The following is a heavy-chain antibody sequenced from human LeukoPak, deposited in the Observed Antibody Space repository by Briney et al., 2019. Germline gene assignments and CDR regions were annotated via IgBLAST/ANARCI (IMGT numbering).Heavy chain of an antibody. CDR1: GFAFSSQA. Sequence: GGSLRLSCAASGFAFSSQAMGWVRQAPGKGLEWVSVISDSGSITYYADSVKGRFTISRDNSKNTLFLQMDSLRADDTAVYYCAKDARRTSGWYFFDYWGQGTLVTVSS. D-gene: IGHD6-19*01. CDR2: ISDSGSIT. J-gene: IGHJ4*02. CDR3: AKDARRTSGWYFFDY. V-gene: IGHV3-23*01.